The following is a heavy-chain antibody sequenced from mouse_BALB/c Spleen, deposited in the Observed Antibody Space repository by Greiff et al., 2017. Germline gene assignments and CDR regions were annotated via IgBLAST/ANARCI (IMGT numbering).Heavy chain of an antibody. CDR2: ISSGSSTI. CDR3: ARNRGSSYFDY. J-gene: IGHJ2*01. CDR1: GFTFSSFG. Sequence: DVMLVESGGGLVQPGGSRKLSCAASGFTFSSFGMHWVRQAPGKGLEWVAYISSGSSTIYYADTVKGRFTISRDNPKNTLFLQMTSLRSEDTAMYYCARNRGSSYFDYWGQGTTLTVSS. V-gene: IGHV5-17*02. D-gene: IGHD1-1*01.